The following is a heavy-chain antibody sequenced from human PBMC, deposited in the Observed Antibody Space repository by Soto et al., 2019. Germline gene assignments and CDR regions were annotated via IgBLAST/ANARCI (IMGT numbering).Heavy chain of an antibody. CDR3: AHYVSTSPAGWFDP. D-gene: IGHD3-10*02. CDR2: IYWDDDK. J-gene: IGHJ5*02. Sequence: QITLKESGPTLVKPTQTLTLTCTFSGLSLSTSGEAVGWIRQPPGKALEWLALIYWDDDKRYNPTLKTWLTITKDTSKNRVVLTLTNMDPVEPADYYCAHYVSTSPAGWFDPWGQGILVTVSS. CDR1: GLSLSTSGEA. V-gene: IGHV2-5*02.